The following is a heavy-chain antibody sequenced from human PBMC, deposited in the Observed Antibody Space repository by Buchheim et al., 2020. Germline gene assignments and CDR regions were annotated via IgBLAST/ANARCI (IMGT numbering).Heavy chain of an antibody. CDR3: AKMYGNNYADDGMDV. V-gene: IGHV3-30*18. CDR2: ISYDGSDK. Sequence: QVQLVESGGGVVQPGRSLRLSCAASGFSFSTYDMPWVRQAPGKGLEWVALISYDGSDKYYADAVKGRFTISRDNSKNTLYLKMNSLRAEDTAVYYCAKMYGNNYADDGMDVWGQGT. J-gene: IGHJ6*02. D-gene: IGHD4-11*01. CDR1: GFSFSTYD.